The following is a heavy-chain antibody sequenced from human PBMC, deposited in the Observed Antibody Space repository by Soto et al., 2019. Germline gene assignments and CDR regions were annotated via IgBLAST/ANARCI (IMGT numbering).Heavy chain of an antibody. Sequence: PSETLSLTCTVSGGSISSCGYYWSWIRQHPGKGLEWIGYIYYSGSTYYNPSLKSRVTISVDTSKNQFSLKLSSVTAADTAVYYCAGYIAAAGIDYWGQGTLVTVSS. CDR2: IYYSGST. CDR1: GGSISSCGYY. D-gene: IGHD6-13*01. J-gene: IGHJ4*02. CDR3: AGYIAAAGIDY. V-gene: IGHV4-31*03.